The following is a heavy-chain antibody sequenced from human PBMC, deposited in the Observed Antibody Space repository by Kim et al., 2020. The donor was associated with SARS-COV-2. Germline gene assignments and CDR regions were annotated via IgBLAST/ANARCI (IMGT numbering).Heavy chain of an antibody. Sequence: SETLSLTCTVSGGSISSSSYYCGWIRQPPGKGLEWIGSIYYSGSTYYNPSLKSRVTISVDTSKNQFSLKLSSVTAADTAVYYCAGYYDFWSGYPQTSDYWGQGTLVTVSS. V-gene: IGHV4-39*01. CDR3: AGYYDFWSGYPQTSDY. CDR1: GGSISSSSYY. D-gene: IGHD3-3*01. J-gene: IGHJ4*02. CDR2: IYYSGST.